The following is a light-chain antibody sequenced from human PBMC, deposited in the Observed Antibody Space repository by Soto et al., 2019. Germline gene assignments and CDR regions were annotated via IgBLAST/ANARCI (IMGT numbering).Light chain of an antibody. J-gene: IGLJ3*02. CDR1: SSDVGGYNY. V-gene: IGLV2-14*01. Sequence: QSVLTQPASVSGSPGPSSTISCTGTSSDVGGYNYVSWYQQHPGKAPKLMIYDVSNRPSGVSNRFSGSKSGNTASLTISGLQAEDEADYYCSSYTSSSTLGFGGGTKLTVL. CDR3: SSYTSSSTLG. CDR2: DVS.